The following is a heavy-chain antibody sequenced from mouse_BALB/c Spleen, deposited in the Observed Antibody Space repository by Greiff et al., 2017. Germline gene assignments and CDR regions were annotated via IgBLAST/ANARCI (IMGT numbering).Heavy chain of an antibody. V-gene: IGHV5-6-3*01. CDR3: ARESGYDGTVWYFDV. D-gene: IGHD2-2*01. CDR1: GFTFSSYG. J-gene: IGHJ1*01. CDR2: INSNGGST. Sequence: EVKLMESGGGLVQPGGSLKLSCAASGFTFSSYGMSWVRQTPDKRLELVATINSNGGSTYYPDSVKGRFTISRDNAKNTLYLQMSSLKSEDTAMYYCARESGYDGTVWYFDVWGAGTTVTVSS.